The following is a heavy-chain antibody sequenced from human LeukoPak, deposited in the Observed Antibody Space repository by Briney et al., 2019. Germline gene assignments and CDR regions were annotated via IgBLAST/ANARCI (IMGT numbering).Heavy chain of an antibody. Sequence: GGSLRLSYAASGFTLSSYAMSWVRQGPGKGLEWVSAISVSGNTYHADSVKGRSTISRDSSKNTLYLQMNSLRAEDAAVYYCAKAPVTTCSGAYCYPFDYWGQGTLVTVSS. CDR2: ISVSGNT. J-gene: IGHJ4*02. V-gene: IGHV3-23*01. CDR3: AKAPVTTCSGAYCYPFDY. D-gene: IGHD2-15*01. CDR1: GFTLSSYA.